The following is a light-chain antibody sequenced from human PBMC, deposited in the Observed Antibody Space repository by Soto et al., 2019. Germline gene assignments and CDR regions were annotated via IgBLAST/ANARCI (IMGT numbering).Light chain of an antibody. Sequence: DIQMTQSPSTLPASVGDGVTITCRASQTISSWLAWYQQKPGKAPDLLIYDASRLAGGVPSRFSGSESGTEFTLTIGSLQPDDFATYFCKQSSAFPLTFGGGTKVDIK. CDR3: KQSSAFPLT. CDR1: QTISSW. CDR2: DAS. J-gene: IGKJ4*01. V-gene: IGKV1-5*01.